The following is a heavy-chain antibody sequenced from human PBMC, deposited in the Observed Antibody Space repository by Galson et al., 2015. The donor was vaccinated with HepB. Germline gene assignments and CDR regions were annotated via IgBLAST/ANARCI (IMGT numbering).Heavy chain of an antibody. Sequence: SLRLSCAASGFTFSNYAMSWVCQAPGKGLEWVAVIWYDGSNKYYADSVKGRFTISRDNSKNTLYLQMNSLRAEDTAVYYCARSFRPSDAFDIWGQGTMVTVSS. CDR3: ARSFRPSDAFDI. V-gene: IGHV3-33*08. CDR2: IWYDGSNK. J-gene: IGHJ3*02. CDR1: GFTFSNYA. D-gene: IGHD3-3*02.